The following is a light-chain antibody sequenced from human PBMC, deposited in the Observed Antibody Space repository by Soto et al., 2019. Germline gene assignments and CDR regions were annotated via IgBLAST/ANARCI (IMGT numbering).Light chain of an antibody. J-gene: IGLJ2*01. CDR1: SGDIGNYYF. CDR3: CSYAGGSTGV. V-gene: IGLV2-23*01. Sequence: QSALTQPASVSGSPGQSITISCTGGSGDIGNYYFVSWYQHHPGKAPKLIIYDASKRPSGISNRFSGSKSSNTASLTISGLQADDEATYYCCSYAGGSTGVFGGGTQLTVL. CDR2: DAS.